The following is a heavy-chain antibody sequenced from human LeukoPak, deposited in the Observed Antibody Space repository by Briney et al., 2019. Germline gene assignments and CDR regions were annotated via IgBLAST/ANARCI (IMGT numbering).Heavy chain of an antibody. CDR3: ARDGASITMIVVVISYFDY. CDR2: ISSSSSYI. J-gene: IGHJ4*02. V-gene: IGHV3-21*01. D-gene: IGHD3-22*01. Sequence: GGSLRLSCAASGFTFSSYSMNWVRQAPGKGLEWFSSISSSSSYIYYADSVKGRFTISRDSAKNSLYLQMNSLRAEDTAVYYCARDGASITMIVVVISYFDYWGQGTLVTVSS. CDR1: GFTFSSYS.